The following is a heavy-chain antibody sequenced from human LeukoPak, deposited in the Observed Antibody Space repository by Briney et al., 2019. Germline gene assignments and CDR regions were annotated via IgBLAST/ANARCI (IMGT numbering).Heavy chain of an antibody. D-gene: IGHD2-2*01. CDR2: IIPIFGTA. CDR1: GGTFSSYA. V-gene: IGHV1-69*05. Sequence: GSSVKVSCKASGGTFSSYAISWVRQAPGHGLEWMGGIIPIFGTANYAQKFQGRVTITTDESTSTAYMELSSLRSEDTAVYYCASFCGRGSTSCEIDYWGQGTLVTVSS. J-gene: IGHJ4*02. CDR3: ASFCGRGSTSCEIDY.